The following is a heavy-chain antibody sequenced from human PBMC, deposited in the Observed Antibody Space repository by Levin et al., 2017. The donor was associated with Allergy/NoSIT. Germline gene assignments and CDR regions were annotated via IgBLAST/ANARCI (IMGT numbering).Heavy chain of an antibody. V-gene: IGHV4-38-2*02. CDR2: IHESGVT. J-gene: IGHJ4*02. D-gene: IGHD3-10*01. CDR1: GYSISNGFD. Sequence: PSETLSLTCVVSGYSISNGFDWDWIRQSPEKGLEWIGGIHESGVTYYNPSLQSRAALTVDTSRNQFSLSLTSVTAADTAVYYCARDWAGGPLESWGQGILVTVSS. CDR3: ARDWAGGPLES.